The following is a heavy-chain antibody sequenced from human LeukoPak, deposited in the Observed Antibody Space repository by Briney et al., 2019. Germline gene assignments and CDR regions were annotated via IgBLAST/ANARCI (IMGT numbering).Heavy chain of an antibody. J-gene: IGHJ4*02. Sequence: SQTLSLTCAVSGGSISSGGYSWSWIRQPPGKGLEWIGYIYHSGSTYYNPSLKSRVTISVDTSKNQFSLKLSSVTAADTAVYYCARAPDYYDGFDYWGQGTLVTVSS. CDR3: ARAPDYYDGFDY. CDR2: IYHSGST. CDR1: GGSISSGGYS. D-gene: IGHD3-22*01. V-gene: IGHV4-30-2*01.